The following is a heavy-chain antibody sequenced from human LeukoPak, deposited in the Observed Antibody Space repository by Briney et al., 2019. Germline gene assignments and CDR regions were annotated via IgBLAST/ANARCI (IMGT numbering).Heavy chain of an antibody. Sequence: GASVKVSCKASGYTSTSYDINWVRQATGQGLEWMGWMNPNSGNTGYAQKFQGRVTMTRNTSISTAYMELSSLRSEDTAVYYCARAAVARRPLGYWGQGTLVTVSS. CDR3: ARAAVARRPLGY. CDR1: GYTSTSYD. J-gene: IGHJ4*02. CDR2: MNPNSGNT. D-gene: IGHD6-19*01. V-gene: IGHV1-8*01.